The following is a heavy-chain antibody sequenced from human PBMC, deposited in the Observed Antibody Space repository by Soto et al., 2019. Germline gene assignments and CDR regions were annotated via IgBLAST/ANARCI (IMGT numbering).Heavy chain of an antibody. CDR2: ISAYNGNT. Sequence: QVQLVQSGAEVKKPGASVKVSCKASGYTFTSYGISWVRQAPGQGLEWMGWISAYNGNTNYAQKLQGRVTMTTDTPTSTAYIELRSLRSDDTAVYYCARASYYYGSGSYYGPDYWGQGTLDTVSS. CDR3: ARASYYYGSGSYYGPDY. D-gene: IGHD3-10*01. V-gene: IGHV1-18*04. J-gene: IGHJ4*02. CDR1: GYTFTSYG.